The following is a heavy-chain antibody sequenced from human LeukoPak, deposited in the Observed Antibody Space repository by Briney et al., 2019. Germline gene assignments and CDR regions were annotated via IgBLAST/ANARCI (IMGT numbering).Heavy chain of an antibody. CDR1: GFTFSSYA. V-gene: IGHV3-30-3*01. Sequence: PGGSLRLSCAASGFTFSSYAMHWVRQAPGKGLEWVAVISYDGSNKYYADSVKGRFTISRDNSKNTLYLQMNSLRAEDTAVYYCARDGSYSSSWYYFDYWGQGTLVTVSS. D-gene: IGHD6-13*01. J-gene: IGHJ4*02. CDR2: ISYDGSNK. CDR3: ARDGSYSSSWYYFDY.